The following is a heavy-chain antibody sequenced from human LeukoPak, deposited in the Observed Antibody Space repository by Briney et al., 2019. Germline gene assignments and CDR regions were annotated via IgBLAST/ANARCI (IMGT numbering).Heavy chain of an antibody. D-gene: IGHD2-8*02. Sequence: SETLSLTCTVSGGSISSYYWSWIRQPPGKGLEWIGYIYYSGSTNYNPSLKSRVTISVDTSKNQFSLRLSSVTAADTAVYYCARGYWFYFDYWGQGTLVTVSS. J-gene: IGHJ4*02. CDR2: IYYSGST. CDR3: ARGYWFYFDY. V-gene: IGHV4-59*08. CDR1: GGSISSYY.